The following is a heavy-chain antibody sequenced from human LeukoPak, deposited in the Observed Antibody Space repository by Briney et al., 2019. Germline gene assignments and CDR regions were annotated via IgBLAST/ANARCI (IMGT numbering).Heavy chain of an antibody. V-gene: IGHV3-23*01. CDR3: AKHGTSGFLDY. J-gene: IGHJ4*02. CDR1: GFTFSSYP. Sequence: GGSLRLSCAASGFTFSSYPMSWVRQAPGKGLEWVSSLTGTGAGTYYADSVKGRFTISRDNSKNTLYLQMNSLRADDTAVFYCAKHGTSGFLDYWGQGTLVTVSS. D-gene: IGHD1-14*01. CDR2: LTGTGAGT.